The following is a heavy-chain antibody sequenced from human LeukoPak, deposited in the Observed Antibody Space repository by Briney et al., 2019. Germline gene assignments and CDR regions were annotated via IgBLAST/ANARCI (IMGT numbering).Heavy chain of an antibody. Sequence: PSETLSLTCTVSDDSITMYYWTWIRQPPGKGLEWIGYVDHTGSTKFNPSLNGRVSISRDTSNNFFSLRLRFVTAADTAVYFCARGRVSSSTWYSTYYYFFYMDFWGKGTTVTVSS. D-gene: IGHD4-11*01. J-gene: IGHJ6*03. CDR2: VDHTGST. V-gene: IGHV4-59*01. CDR3: ARGRVSSSTWYSTYYYFFYMDF. CDR1: DDSITMYY.